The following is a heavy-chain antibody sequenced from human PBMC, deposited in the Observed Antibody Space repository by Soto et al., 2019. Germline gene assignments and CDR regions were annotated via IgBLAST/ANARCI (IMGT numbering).Heavy chain of an antibody. CDR2: MNPNSGNT. CDR3: ARSTTGISHFTQN. J-gene: IGHJ1*01. V-gene: IGHV1-8*01. Sequence: ASVKVSCKASGYTFPSYDMNWVRQATGQGLEWMGWMNPNSGNTGYAQKFQGRVTMTRNTSISTAYMELSSLRSEDTAVYYCARSTTGISHFTQNWGQGTLVTVSS. D-gene: IGHD1-1*01. CDR1: GYTFPSYD.